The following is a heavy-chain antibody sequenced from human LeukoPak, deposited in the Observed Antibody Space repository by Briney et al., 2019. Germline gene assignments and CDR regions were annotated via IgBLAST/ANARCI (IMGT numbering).Heavy chain of an antibody. D-gene: IGHD4/OR15-4a*01. J-gene: IGHJ4*02. CDR1: GGAMSRYY. Sequence: SETLSLTCTVSGGAMSRYYWSWIRQPPGKGLEWIGYIYYSGSTNYNPSLKSRVTISVDTSKNQFSLKLSSVTAADTAVYYCARRPGEYGGNDFDYWGQGTLVTVSS. CDR3: ARRPGEYGGNDFDY. V-gene: IGHV4-59*08. CDR2: IYYSGST.